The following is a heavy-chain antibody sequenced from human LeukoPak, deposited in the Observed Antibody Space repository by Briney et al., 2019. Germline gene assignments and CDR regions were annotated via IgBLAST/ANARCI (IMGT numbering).Heavy chain of an antibody. CDR2: IKQDGSEQ. D-gene: IGHD6-19*01. CDR3: ARESAGGPDY. J-gene: IGHJ4*02. Sequence: TGGSLRHSCAVSGFTLSSHWMSWVRQAPGKGLEWVANIKQDGSEQYYVDSVRGRFTVSRDNAKNSLYLQMNSLRAEDTAIYYCARESAGGPDYWGQGTLVTVSS. V-gene: IGHV3-7*05. CDR1: GFTLSSHW.